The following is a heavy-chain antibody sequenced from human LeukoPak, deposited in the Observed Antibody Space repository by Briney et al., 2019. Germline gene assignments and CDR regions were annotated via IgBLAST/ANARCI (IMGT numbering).Heavy chain of an antibody. CDR2: IYSGGST. Sequence: PGGSLRLSCAVSGFTVSSNYMSWVRQAPGKGLEWVSVIYSGGSTYYADSVKGRFTISRDNSKNTLYLQVNSLRAGDTAVYYCARGLSGSYHYFDYWGQGTLVTVSS. D-gene: IGHD1-26*01. V-gene: IGHV3-53*01. J-gene: IGHJ4*02. CDR1: GFTVSSNY. CDR3: ARGLSGSYHYFDY.